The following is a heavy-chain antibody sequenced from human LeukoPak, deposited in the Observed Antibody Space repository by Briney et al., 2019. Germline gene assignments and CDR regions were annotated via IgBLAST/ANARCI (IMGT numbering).Heavy chain of an antibody. CDR1: GFTFSSYG. D-gene: IGHD3-10*01. V-gene: IGHV3-23*01. Sequence: GGSLRLSCAASGFTFSSYGMSWVRQAPGKGLEWVPAISASSDSTYYADSVKGRFTVSRDNSRNTLYLQMNSLRADDTAVYYCAKDLGIGGSGFWGQGTLVTVSS. CDR2: ISASSDST. CDR3: AKDLGIGGSGF. J-gene: IGHJ4*02.